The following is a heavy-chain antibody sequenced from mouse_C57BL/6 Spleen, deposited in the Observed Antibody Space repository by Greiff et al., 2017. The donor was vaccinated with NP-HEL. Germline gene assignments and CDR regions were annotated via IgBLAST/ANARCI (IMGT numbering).Heavy chain of an antibody. D-gene: IGHD2-1*01. CDR2: IDPETGGT. Sequence: QVQLQQSGAELVRPGASVTLSCKASGYTFTDYEMHWVKQTPVHGLEWIGAIDPETGGTAYNQKFKGKAILTADKSSSTAYMELRSLTSEDSAVYYRTRVGYGNPFDYWGQGTTLTVSS. CDR1: GYTFTDYE. CDR3: TRVGYGNPFDY. V-gene: IGHV1-15*01. J-gene: IGHJ2*01.